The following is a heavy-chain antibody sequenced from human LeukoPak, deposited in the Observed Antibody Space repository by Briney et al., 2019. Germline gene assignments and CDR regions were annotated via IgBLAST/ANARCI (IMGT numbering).Heavy chain of an antibody. V-gene: IGHV4-39*07. CDR1: GGSISSSSYY. D-gene: IGHD1-26*01. Sequence: SETLSLTCTVSGGSISSSSYYWGWIRQPPGKGLEWIGSIYYSGSTYYNPSLKSRVTISVDTSKNQFSLKLSSVTAADTAVYYCARQGRGGWDLLNGMDVWGQGTTVTISS. CDR2: IYYSGST. J-gene: IGHJ6*02. CDR3: ARQGRGGWDLLNGMDV.